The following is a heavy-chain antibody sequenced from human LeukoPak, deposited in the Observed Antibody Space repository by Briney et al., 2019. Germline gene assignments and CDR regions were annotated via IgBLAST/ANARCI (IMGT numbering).Heavy chain of an antibody. CDR2: INHSGST. CDR1: FSSYS. D-gene: IGHD1-26*01. V-gene: IGHV4-34*01. CDR3: ARGYSGYIDY. J-gene: IGHJ4*02. Sequence: FSSYSMNWVRQPPGKGLEWIGEINHSGSTNYNPSLKSRVTISVDTSKNQFSLKLSSVTAADTAVYYCARGYSGYIDYWGQGTLVTVSS.